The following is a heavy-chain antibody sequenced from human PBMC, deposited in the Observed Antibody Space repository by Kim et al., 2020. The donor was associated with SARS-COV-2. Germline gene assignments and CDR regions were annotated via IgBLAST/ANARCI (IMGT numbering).Heavy chain of an antibody. V-gene: IGHV3-33*01. D-gene: IGHD6-19*01. CDR1: GFTFSSYG. Sequence: GGSLRLSCAASGFTFSSYGMHWVRQAPGKGLEWVAVIWYDGSNKYYADSVKGRFTISRDNSKNTLYLQMNSLRAEDTAVYYCARAQPYSSGWRASDYWGQGTLVTVSS. CDR2: IWYDGSNK. CDR3: ARAQPYSSGWRASDY. J-gene: IGHJ4*02.